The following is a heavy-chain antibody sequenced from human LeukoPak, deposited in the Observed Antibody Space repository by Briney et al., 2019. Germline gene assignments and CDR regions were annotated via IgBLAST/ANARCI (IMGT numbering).Heavy chain of an antibody. CDR1: GGTFSTYT. D-gene: IGHD2-15*01. V-gene: IGHV1-69*05. CDR3: ASQDCSGGSCHPADAFDV. Sequence: SVKVSCKASGGTFSTYTVNWARQAPGQGLVWMGGIMPLFGTPDYAQKFQGRVTITTDEISTTAYMELSSLRNEDTAVYYCASQDCSGGSCHPADAFDVWGQGTTVTVSS. CDR2: IMPLFGTP. J-gene: IGHJ3*01.